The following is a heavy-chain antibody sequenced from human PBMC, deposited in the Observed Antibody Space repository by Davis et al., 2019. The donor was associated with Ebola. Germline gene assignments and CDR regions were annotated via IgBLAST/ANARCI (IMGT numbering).Heavy chain of an antibody. CDR3: ARHFVGKLFGMDV. CDR1: GYSFTSYW. J-gene: IGHJ6*02. Sequence: GESLKISCEGSGYSFTSYWISWVRQMPGKGLEWVGRIDPSDSYTDYSPSFQGHVTISTDKSINTAYLQWNSLKASDTAIYFCARHFVGKLFGMDVWGQGTTVTV. D-gene: IGHD3-3*02. CDR2: IDPSDSYT. V-gene: IGHV5-10-1*01.